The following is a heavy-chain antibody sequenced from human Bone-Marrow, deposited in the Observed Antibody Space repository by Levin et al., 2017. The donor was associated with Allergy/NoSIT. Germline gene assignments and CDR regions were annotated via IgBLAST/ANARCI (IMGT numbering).Heavy chain of an antibody. CDR3: ARDHCTNTFCHFDY. D-gene: IGHD2-8*01. J-gene: IGHJ4*02. Sequence: GESLKISCKTSGYTFTSSGVSWVRQAPGQGLEWLAWINPYNGNTNYAQKVQGRVTLTTETPTTTAYMELTSLRPDDTAVYYCARDHCTNTFCHFDYWGQGTLVTVSS. CDR2: INPYNGNT. CDR1: GYTFTSSG. V-gene: IGHV1-18*01.